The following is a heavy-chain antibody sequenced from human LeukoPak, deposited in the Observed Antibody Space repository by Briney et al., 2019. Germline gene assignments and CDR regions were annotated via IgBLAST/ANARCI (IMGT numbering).Heavy chain of an antibody. CDR2: IYYSGSS. CDR1: GGSINNGGDD. V-gene: IGHV4-31*03. D-gene: IGHD2-2*03. CDR3: ARGMEIVVVPAAETDI. J-gene: IGHJ3*02. Sequence: PSETLSLTCTVSGGSINNGGDDWSWIRQHPGKGLEWIGYIYYSGSSYYNPSLRSRVTISVDTSKNHFSLKLSSVTAADTAVYYCARGMEIVVVPAAETDIWGQGTMVTVSS.